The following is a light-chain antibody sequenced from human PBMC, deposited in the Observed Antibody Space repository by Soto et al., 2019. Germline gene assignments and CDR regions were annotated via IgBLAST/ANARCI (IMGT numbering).Light chain of an antibody. Sequence: QSVLTQPPSASGTPGQRVTISCSGTSSNIGGNSVNWYQQLPGMAPKLLMYTNNQRPSGVPDRFSGSKSGTSASLAISGLQSGDEAEYYCSSWDDSLSAVLFGGGTQLTVL. J-gene: IGLJ2*01. CDR1: SSNIGGNS. CDR2: TNN. CDR3: SSWDDSLSAVL. V-gene: IGLV1-44*01.